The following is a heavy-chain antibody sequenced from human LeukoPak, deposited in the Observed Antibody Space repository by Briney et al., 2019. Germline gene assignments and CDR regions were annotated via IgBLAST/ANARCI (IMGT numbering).Heavy chain of an antibody. CDR3: ARDGSSSWYSYYYYGMDV. CDR1: GYTFSSYG. D-gene: IGHD6-13*01. Sequence: APVKVSCKDSGYTFSSYGISWVGQAPGQRLEWMGWINAYNGNTNYAQKLQGRVTMTTDTSTSTAYMELRSLRSDDTAVYYCARDGSSSWYSYYYYGMDVWGQGTTVTVSS. J-gene: IGHJ6*02. CDR2: INAYNGNT. V-gene: IGHV1-18*01.